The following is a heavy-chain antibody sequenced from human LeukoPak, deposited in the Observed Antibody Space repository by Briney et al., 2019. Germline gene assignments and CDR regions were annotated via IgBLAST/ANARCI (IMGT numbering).Heavy chain of an antibody. CDR2: IYSGGST. Sequence: GGSLRLSCAASGFTVSSNYMSWVRQAPGKGLEWVSVIYSGGSTYYADSVKGRFTISRDNSKNTLYLQMNSLRAEDTAVYYCASFYDSSGFGDAFDIWGQGTMVTVSS. CDR1: GFTVSSNY. D-gene: IGHD3-22*01. CDR3: ASFYDSSGFGDAFDI. V-gene: IGHV3-66*01. J-gene: IGHJ3*02.